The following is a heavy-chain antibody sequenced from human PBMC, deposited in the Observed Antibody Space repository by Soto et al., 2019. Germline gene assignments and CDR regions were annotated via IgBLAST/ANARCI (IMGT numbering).Heavy chain of an antibody. CDR3: ARGLRLRGMDV. D-gene: IGHD5-12*01. V-gene: IGHV3-21*01. CDR2: ISSSSSYI. J-gene: IGHJ6*02. CDR1: GFTFSSYS. Sequence: GGSLRLSCAASGFTFSSYSMNWVRQAPGKGLEWVSSISSSSSYIYYADSVKGRFTISRDNAKNSLYLQMNSLRAEDTAVYYCARGLRLRGMDVWGQGTTVIVSS.